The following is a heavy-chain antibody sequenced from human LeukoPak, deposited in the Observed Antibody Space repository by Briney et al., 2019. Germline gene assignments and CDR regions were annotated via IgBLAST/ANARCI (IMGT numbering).Heavy chain of an antibody. J-gene: IGHJ4*02. CDR2: INHSGST. D-gene: IGHD3-9*01. CDR3: ARGEYFDWLYRSQYYFDY. CDR1: GGSFSGYY. Sequence: SETLSLTCAVYGGSFSGYYWSWIRQPPGKGLECIGEINHSGSTNYNPSLKSRVTISVDTSKNQFSLKLSSVTAADTAVYYCARGEYFDWLYRSQYYFDYWGQGTLVTVSS. V-gene: IGHV4-34*01.